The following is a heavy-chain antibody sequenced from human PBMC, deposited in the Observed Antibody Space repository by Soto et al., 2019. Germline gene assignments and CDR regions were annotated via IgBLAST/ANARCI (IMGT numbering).Heavy chain of an antibody. D-gene: IGHD4-17*01. CDR2: ISYDGSNK. CDR1: GFTFSSYG. V-gene: IGHV3-30*18. CDR3: AKCLYGDYLQGDFDY. Sequence: AGGSLRLSCAASGFTFSSYGMHWVRQAPGKGLEWVAVISYDGSNKYYADSVKGRFTISRDNSKNTLYLQMNSLRAEDTAVYYCAKCLYGDYLQGDFDYWGQGTLVTVSS. J-gene: IGHJ4*02.